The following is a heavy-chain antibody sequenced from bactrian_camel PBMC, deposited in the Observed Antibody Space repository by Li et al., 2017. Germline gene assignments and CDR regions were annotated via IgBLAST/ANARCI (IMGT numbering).Heavy chain of an antibody. CDR3: MRFQGGVGSALVD. D-gene: IGHD5*01. Sequence: HVQLVESRGGLVQPGGSLRLSCTAPGFTGATCGMDWYRNSATKQGEWVSSISFGGNANYAPSVKGRFTISKDDARDTVYLQMDSLKPEDTAVYYCMRFQGGVGSALVDWGQGT. J-gene: IGHJ4*01. V-gene: IGHV3S56*01. CDR1: GFTGATCG. CDR2: ISFGGNA.